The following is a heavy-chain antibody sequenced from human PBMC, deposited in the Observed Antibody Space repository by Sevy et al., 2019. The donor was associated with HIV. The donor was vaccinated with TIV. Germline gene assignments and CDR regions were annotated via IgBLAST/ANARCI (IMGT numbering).Heavy chain of an antibody. CDR2: IREDGSQS. CDR3: ARDPDTSNKIDY. J-gene: IGHJ4*02. CDR1: GFSFSRYW. V-gene: IGHV3-7*01. Sequence: GGSLRLSCVASGFSFSRYWMHWVRHTPKKGLEWVARIREDGSQSWYVDSVKGRFTISRDDAKNSLYLQMNSLRADDTAVYYCARDPDTSNKIDYWGQGTMVTVSS. D-gene: IGHD2-2*01.